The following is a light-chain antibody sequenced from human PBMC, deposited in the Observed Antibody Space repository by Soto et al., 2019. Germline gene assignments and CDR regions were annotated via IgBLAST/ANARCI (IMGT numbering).Light chain of an antibody. CDR3: QQRTRWRT. CDR1: QSVTSS. J-gene: IGKJ4*01. CDR2: DVS. Sequence: EIVLTQSPATLSLSPGDRATLSCRASQSVTSSLAWFQQKPGQAPRLLIYDVSRRATAIPARFSGSGSGTDFTLTISGQETKEFAVYYGQQRTRWRTFGGGTKVDIK. V-gene: IGKV3-11*01.